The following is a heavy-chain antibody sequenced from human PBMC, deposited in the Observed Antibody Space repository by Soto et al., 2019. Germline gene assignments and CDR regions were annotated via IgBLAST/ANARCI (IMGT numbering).Heavy chain of an antibody. V-gene: IGHV3-30-3*01. CDR1: GFTFSSYA. CDR2: ISYDGSNK. J-gene: IGHJ4*02. Sequence: PGGSLRLSCAASGFTFSSYAMHWVRQAPGKGLEWVAVISYDGSNKYYADSVKGRFTISRDNSKNTLYLQMNRLRAEDTAVYYCARDETDWMRRYSYGSDYWGQGTLVPLSS. D-gene: IGHD5-18*01. CDR3: ARDETDWMRRYSYGSDY.